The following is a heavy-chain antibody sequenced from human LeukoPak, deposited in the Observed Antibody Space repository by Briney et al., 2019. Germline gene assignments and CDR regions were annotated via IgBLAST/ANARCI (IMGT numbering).Heavy chain of an antibody. CDR3: VKRWTGTTIGQQDY. V-gene: IGHV3-30*18. D-gene: IGHD1-1*01. CDR1: GFTFSSYG. Sequence: GGSLCLACAASGFTFSSYGMHWVRQAPGKGLEWVAVISYDGSNKYYADYVKGRFTISRDNSKNALYLQMNSLRGEDMAVYYCVKRWTGTTIGQQDYWGQGTLVTVSS. J-gene: IGHJ4*02. CDR2: ISYDGSNK.